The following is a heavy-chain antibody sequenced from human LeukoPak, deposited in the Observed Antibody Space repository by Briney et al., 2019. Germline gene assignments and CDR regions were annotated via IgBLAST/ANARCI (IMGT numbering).Heavy chain of an antibody. D-gene: IGHD3-16*02. CDR3: ARGIMGGELSWCTD. CDR1: GYTFTDYY. J-gene: IGHJ4*02. CDR2: INPNSGGT. V-gene: IGHV1-2*02. Sequence: ASVKVSCKASGYTFTDYYMHWVRQAPGQGLEWMGWINPNSGGTNYAQKFQGRVTMTRDTSISTAYMELSRLRSDDTAVYYCARGIMGGELSWCTDWGQGTLVTVSS.